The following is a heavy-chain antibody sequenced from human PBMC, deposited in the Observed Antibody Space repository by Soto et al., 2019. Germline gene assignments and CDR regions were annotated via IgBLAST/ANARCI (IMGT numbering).Heavy chain of an antibody. V-gene: IGHV3-23*01. Sequence: GGSLRLSCAASGFTFSSYAMSWVRQAPGKGLEWVSAISGSGGSTYYADSVKGRFTISRDNSKNTLYLQMNSLRAEDTAVYYCAKEGGHYYGSGSYYTVFYYGMDVWGQGTTVTVSS. CDR3: AKEGGHYYGSGSYYTVFYYGMDV. D-gene: IGHD3-10*01. CDR1: GFTFSSYA. CDR2: ISGSGGST. J-gene: IGHJ6*02.